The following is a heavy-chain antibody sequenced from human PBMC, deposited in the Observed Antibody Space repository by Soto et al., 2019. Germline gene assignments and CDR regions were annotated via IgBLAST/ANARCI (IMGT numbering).Heavy chain of an antibody. V-gene: IGHV3-73*01. CDR2: IRSKANSYAT. J-gene: IGHJ6*02. CDR1: GFTFSGSA. CDR3: TTRLNIVGATEYYYYGMDV. Sequence: GESLKISCAASGFTFSGSAMHWVRQASGKGLEWVGRIRSKANSYATAYAASVKGRFTISRDDSKNTAYLQMNSLKTEDTAVYYCTTRLNIVGATEYYYYGMDVWGQGTTVTVSS. D-gene: IGHD1-26*01.